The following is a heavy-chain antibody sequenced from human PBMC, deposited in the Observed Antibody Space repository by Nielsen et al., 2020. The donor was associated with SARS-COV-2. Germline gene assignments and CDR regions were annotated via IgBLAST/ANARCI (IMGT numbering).Heavy chain of an antibody. CDR2: INHSGST. CDR3: ARGWGDYGGNFGY. Sequence: SETLSLTCAVYGGSFSGYYWSWIRQPPGKGLEWIGEINHSGSTNYNPSLKSRVTISVDTSKNQFSLKLTSVTAADTALYSCARGWGDYGGNFGYWGQGTLVTVSS. J-gene: IGHJ4*02. D-gene: IGHD4-23*01. CDR1: GGSFSGYY. V-gene: IGHV4-34*01.